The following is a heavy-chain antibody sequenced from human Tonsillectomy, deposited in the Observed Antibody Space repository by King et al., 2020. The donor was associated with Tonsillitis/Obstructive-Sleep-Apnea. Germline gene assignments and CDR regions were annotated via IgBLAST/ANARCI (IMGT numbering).Heavy chain of an antibody. CDR2: ISYDGSNK. CDR1: GFTFSSYA. Sequence: VQLVESGGGVVQPGRSLRLSCAASGFTFSSYAMHWVRQAPGKGLEWVAVISYDGSNKYYADSVKGRFTISRDNSKNTLYLQMNSLRAEDTAVYYCARGVIVVVPAATYYFDYWGQGTLVTVSS. CDR3: ARGVIVVVPAATYYFDY. J-gene: IGHJ4*02. V-gene: IGHV3-30*01. D-gene: IGHD2-2*01.